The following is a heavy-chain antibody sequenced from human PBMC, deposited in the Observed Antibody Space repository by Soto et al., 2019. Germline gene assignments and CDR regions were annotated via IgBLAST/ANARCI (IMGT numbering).Heavy chain of an antibody. CDR1: GFTFSSYS. V-gene: IGHV3-21*01. Sequence: GSLRLSCAASGFTFSSYSMNWVRQAPGKGLEWVSSISSSSSYIYYADSVKGRFTISRDNAKNSLYLQMNSLRAEDTAVYYCARGPNFLVTKYYFDYWGQGTLVTVSS. D-gene: IGHD6-13*01. CDR3: ARGPNFLVTKYYFDY. CDR2: ISSSSSYI. J-gene: IGHJ4*02.